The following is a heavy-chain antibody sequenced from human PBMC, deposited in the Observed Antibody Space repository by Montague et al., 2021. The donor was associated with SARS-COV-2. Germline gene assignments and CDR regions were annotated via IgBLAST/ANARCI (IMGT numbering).Heavy chain of an antibody. CDR2: IYWDXYK. J-gene: IGHJ4*02. CDR3: AHRPLLALKGQFDY. V-gene: IGHV2-5*02. Sequence: PALVKPTQTLTLTCTFSGFSLSTSGVGVGWIRQPPGKALEWLALIYWDXYKRYSPSPRSRLTITKDTSKNQVVLTMTNMDPVDTATYYCAHRPLLALKGQFDYWGQGTLVTVSS. D-gene: IGHD3-3*02. CDR1: GFSLSTSGVG.